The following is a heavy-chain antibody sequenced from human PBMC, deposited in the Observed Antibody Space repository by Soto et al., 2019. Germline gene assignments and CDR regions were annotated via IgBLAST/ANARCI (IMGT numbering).Heavy chain of an antibody. D-gene: IGHD6-13*01. CDR1: GYTFTGYY. CDR3: ARTAILSSIAAAGTRDDY. Sequence: ASVKVSCKASGYTFTGYYMHWVRQAPGQGLEWMGWINPNSGGTNYAQKFQGRVTMTRDTSISTAYMELSRLRSDDTAVYYCARTAILSSIAAAGTRDDYWGQGTLVTVSS. CDR2: INPNSGGT. J-gene: IGHJ4*02. V-gene: IGHV1-2*02.